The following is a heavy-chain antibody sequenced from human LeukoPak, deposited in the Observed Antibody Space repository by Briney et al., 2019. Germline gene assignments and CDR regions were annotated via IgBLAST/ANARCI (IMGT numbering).Heavy chain of an antibody. CDR3: AKDRAVVTKISPPGY. Sequence: GRSLRLSCAASGFIFSIFAIHWVRQAPGKGLEWVAVISYDGSNKYYADSVKGRFTISRDNSKNTLYLQMNSLRAEDTAVYYCAKDRAVVTKISPPGYWGQGTLVTVSS. CDR2: ISYDGSNK. J-gene: IGHJ4*02. CDR1: GFIFSIFA. V-gene: IGHV3-30*04. D-gene: IGHD3-22*01.